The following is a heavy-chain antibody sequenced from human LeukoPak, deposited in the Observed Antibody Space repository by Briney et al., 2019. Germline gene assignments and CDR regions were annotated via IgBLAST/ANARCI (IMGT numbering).Heavy chain of an antibody. Sequence: SETLSLTCTVSGGSISSGANYWSWIRQPPGRGLEWIGYISHSESAYYSPSLESRITISVDRSKNQFSLKLKSVTAADTAIYYCARDGGTTSNPSHDTFATWGQGTVVAVSS. J-gene: IGHJ3*02. D-gene: IGHD4-11*01. CDR1: GGSISSGANY. V-gene: IGHV4-30-2*01. CDR2: ISHSESA. CDR3: ARDGGTTSNPSHDTFAT.